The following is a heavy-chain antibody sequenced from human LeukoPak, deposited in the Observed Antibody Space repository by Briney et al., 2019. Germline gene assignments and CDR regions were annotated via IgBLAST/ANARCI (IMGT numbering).Heavy chain of an antibody. V-gene: IGHV3-21*01. D-gene: IGHD6-13*01. CDR1: GFTFSSYS. CDR3: ARATGYDATFDY. Sequence: PGGSLRLSCAASGFTFSSYSMNWVRQAPGKGLEWVSSISSSSNYIYYADSMKGRFTISRDNAKNSLYLQMNSLRAEDTAVYFRARATGYDATFDYWGQGTLVTVSS. J-gene: IGHJ4*02. CDR2: ISSSSNYI.